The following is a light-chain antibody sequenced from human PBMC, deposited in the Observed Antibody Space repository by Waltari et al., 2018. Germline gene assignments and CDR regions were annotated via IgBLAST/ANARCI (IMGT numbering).Light chain of an antibody. V-gene: IGKV1-5*03. CDR3: QQHDTSSRTYA. J-gene: IGKJ2*01. Sequence: DIQLTQSPSTLSASVADRVTITCRASQPISRWLAWYQQKPGKAPKHLISKTSSLESGVPSRFSGSGSGTEATLTISSLQPDDFATYYCQQHDTSSRTYAFGQGTKLEIK. CDR1: QPISRW. CDR2: KTS.